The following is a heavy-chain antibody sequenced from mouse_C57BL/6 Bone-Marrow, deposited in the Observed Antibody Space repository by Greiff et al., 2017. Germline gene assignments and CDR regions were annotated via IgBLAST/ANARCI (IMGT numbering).Heavy chain of an antibody. D-gene: IGHD1-1*01. CDR1: GYSITSGYY. V-gene: IGHV3-6*01. CDR3: ASMGDYYGSSYAGSRYAMDY. J-gene: IGHJ4*01. CDR2: ISYDGSN. Sequence: EVHLVESGPGLVKPSQSLSLTCSVTGYSITSGYYWNWNRQFPGNKLEWMGYISYDGSNNYNPSLKNRISITRDTSTNQFFLKLYSVTTGDTAAYYCASMGDYYGSSYAGSRYAMDYWGQGTSVTVSS.